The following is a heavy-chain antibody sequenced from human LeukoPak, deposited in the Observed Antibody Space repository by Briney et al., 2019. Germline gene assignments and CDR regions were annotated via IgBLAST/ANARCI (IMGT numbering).Heavy chain of an antibody. J-gene: IGHJ4*02. Sequence: GGSLRLSCTASGFAFSTYSMDWVRQAPGKGLEWVSSITSSSSYIYYADSVKGRLTISRDNAKNSLYLHMNSPRAEDTAVYYCARDRPGDFWSGYYTYPPDYWGQGTLVTVSS. CDR1: GFAFSTYS. V-gene: IGHV3-21*01. CDR2: ITSSSSYI. CDR3: ARDRPGDFWSGYYTYPPDY. D-gene: IGHD3-3*01.